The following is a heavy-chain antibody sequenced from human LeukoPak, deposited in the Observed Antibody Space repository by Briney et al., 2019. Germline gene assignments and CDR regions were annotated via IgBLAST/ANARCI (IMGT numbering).Heavy chain of an antibody. CDR2: IYYSGST. J-gene: IGHJ4*02. D-gene: IGHD3-10*01. Sequence: SSETLSLTCTVSGGSISISSYYWGWIRQPPGKGLEWIGSIYYSGSTYYNPSLKSRVTISVDTSKNQFSLKLSSVTAADTAVYYCARGRASHYYGSGSSNLDYWGQGTLVTVSS. V-gene: IGHV4-39*07. CDR3: ARGRASHYYGSGSSNLDY. CDR1: GGSISISSYY.